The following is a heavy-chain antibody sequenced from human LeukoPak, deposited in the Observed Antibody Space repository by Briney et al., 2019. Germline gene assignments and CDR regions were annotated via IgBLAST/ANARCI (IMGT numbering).Heavy chain of an antibody. CDR3: ATPPLGATTLDFDY. CDR1: GGTFSSYA. J-gene: IGHJ4*02. CDR2: IIPILGIA. D-gene: IGHD1-26*01. Sequence: EASVKVSCKASGGTFSSYAISWVRQAPGQGLEWMGRIIPILGIANYAQKFQGRVTMTEDTSTDTAYMELSSLRSEDTAVYYCATPPLGATTLDFDYWGQGTLVTVSS. V-gene: IGHV1-69*04.